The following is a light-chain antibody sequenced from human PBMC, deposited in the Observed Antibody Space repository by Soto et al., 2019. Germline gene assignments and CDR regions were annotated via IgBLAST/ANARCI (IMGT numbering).Light chain of an antibody. CDR1: SSNIGAGYD. CDR3: QSYDSSLSGYV. J-gene: IGLJ3*02. CDR2: GNS. V-gene: IGLV1-40*01. Sequence: QSVLTQPPSVSGAPGQRVTISCTGSSSNIGAGYDVYWYQQLPGTAPKLIIYGNSNRPSGVPDRFSGSKSGTSASLAITGLQAEDEADYYCQSYDSSLSGYVFGGGTKLTVL.